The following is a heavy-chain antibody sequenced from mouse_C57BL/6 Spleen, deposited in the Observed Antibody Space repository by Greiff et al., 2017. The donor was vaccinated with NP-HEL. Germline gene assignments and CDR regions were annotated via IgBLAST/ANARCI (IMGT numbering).Heavy chain of an antibody. Sequence: QVQLQQPGAELVKPGASVKLSCTASGYTFTSYWMHWVKQRPGQGLEWIGMIHPNSGSTNYNEKFKSKATLTVDKSSSTAYMQLSSLTSEDSAVYYCARDYGSEGFAYWGQGTLVTVSA. V-gene: IGHV1-64*01. CDR2: IHPNSGST. CDR3: ARDYGSEGFAY. J-gene: IGHJ3*01. D-gene: IGHD1-1*01. CDR1: GYTFTSYW.